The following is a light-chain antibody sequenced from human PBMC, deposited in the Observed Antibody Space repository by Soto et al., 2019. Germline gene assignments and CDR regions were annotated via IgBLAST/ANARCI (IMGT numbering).Light chain of an antibody. CDR2: DAS. V-gene: IGKV3D-15*01. CDR1: QSVSSY. J-gene: IGKJ1*01. Sequence: EIVLTQSPATLSLSPGERATLSCRASQSVSSYLAWYQQKPGQAPRLLIYDASTRATGIPARFSGSGSGTEFTLTISGLQSEDFAVYYCQQDHNWPPKTFGQGTKVDI. CDR3: QQDHNWPPKT.